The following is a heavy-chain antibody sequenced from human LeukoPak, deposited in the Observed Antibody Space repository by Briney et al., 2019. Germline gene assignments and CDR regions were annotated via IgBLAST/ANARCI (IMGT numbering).Heavy chain of an antibody. D-gene: IGHD3-22*01. V-gene: IGHV1-18*01. CDR3: ARDYYDSSGYYRGGDYFDY. Sequence: ASVKVSCKASGYTFTSYAMHWVRQAPGQGLEWMGWISAYNGNTNYAQKLQGRVTMTTDTSTSTAYMELRSLRSDDTAVYYCARDYYDSSGYYRGGDYFDYWGQGTLVTVSS. J-gene: IGHJ4*02. CDR1: GYTFTSYA. CDR2: ISAYNGNT.